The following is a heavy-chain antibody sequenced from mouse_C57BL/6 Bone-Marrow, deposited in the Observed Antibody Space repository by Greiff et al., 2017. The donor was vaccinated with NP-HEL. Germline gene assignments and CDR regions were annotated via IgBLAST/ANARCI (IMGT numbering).Heavy chain of an antibody. J-gene: IGHJ3*01. V-gene: IGHV1-81*01. D-gene: IGHD1-1*01. CDR1: GYTFTSYG. Sequence: QVQLQQSGAELARPGASVKLSCKASGYTFTSYGISWVKQRTGQGLEWIGEIYPRSGNTYYNEKFKGKATLTADKSSSTAYMELRSLTSEDSAVYFCARCHYYGSRSFAYWGQGTLVTVSA. CDR3: ARCHYYGSRSFAY. CDR2: IYPRSGNT.